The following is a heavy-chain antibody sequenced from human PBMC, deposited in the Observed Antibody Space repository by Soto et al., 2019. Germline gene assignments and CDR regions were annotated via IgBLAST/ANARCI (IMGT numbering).Heavy chain of an antibody. CDR3: ARYDSSGYYWPYYYYGMDV. V-gene: IGHV3-21*01. CDR2: ISSSSSYI. Sequence: EVQLVESGGGLVKPGGSLRLSCAASGFTFSTYSMNWVRQAPGKGLEWVSSISSSSSYIYYADSVKGRFTISRDNAKNSRYLQMNSLRAEDTAVYYCARYDSSGYYWPYYYYGMDVWGPGTTVTVSS. J-gene: IGHJ6*02. CDR1: GFTFSTYS. D-gene: IGHD3-22*01.